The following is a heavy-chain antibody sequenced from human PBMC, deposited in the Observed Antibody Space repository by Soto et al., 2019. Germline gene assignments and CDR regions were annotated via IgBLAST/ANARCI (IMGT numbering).Heavy chain of an antibody. CDR2: TYYRSKWYN. CDR3: ARVNWNLGYYGMDV. Sequence: SQTLSLTCAISGDSVSSNSAAWNWIRQSPSRGLEWLGRTYYRSKWYNDYAVSVKSRITINPDTSKNQFSLQLNSVTPEDTAGYDCARVNWNLGYYGMDVWGQGTTGTVSS. J-gene: IGHJ6*02. CDR1: GDSVSSNSAA. D-gene: IGHD1-7*01. V-gene: IGHV6-1*01.